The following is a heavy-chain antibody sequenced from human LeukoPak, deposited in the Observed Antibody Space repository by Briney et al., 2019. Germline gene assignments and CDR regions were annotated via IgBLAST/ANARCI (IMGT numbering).Heavy chain of an antibody. Sequence: KPGGSLRLSCAASGFTFSNAWMSWVRQAPGKGLEWVGRIKSKTDGGTTDYAAPVKGRFTISRDDSKNTLYLQMNSLKTEDTAVYYCTTDPYYDFWSGPLPLDYWGQGTLVTVSS. D-gene: IGHD3-3*01. CDR3: TTDPYYDFWSGPLPLDY. V-gene: IGHV3-15*01. CDR1: GFTFSNAW. J-gene: IGHJ4*02. CDR2: IKSKTDGGTT.